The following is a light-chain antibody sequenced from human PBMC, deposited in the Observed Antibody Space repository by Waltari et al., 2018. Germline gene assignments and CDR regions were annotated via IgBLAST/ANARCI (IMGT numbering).Light chain of an antibody. CDR2: DVI. Sequence: QSALTQPASVSGSPGQSITISCTGTSSDVGGYNYVSWYQQHPGKAPKLMIYDVINRPSGVSNRFSGSKSDNTASLTISGLQAEDEADYYCSSYISSSTLELFGGGTSLTVL. J-gene: IGLJ2*01. CDR1: SSDVGGYNY. CDR3: SSYISSSTLEL. V-gene: IGLV2-14*03.